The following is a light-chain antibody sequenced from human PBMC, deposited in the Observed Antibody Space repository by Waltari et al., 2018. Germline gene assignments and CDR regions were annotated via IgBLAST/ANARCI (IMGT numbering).Light chain of an antibody. CDR2: SNT. CDR3: ATWDDRLTGVV. V-gene: IGLV1-44*01. CDR1: NSNIGSNV. J-gene: IGLJ2*01. Sequence: QSALTQPPSTSGTPGQTVTIFCSGGNSNIGSNVVNWYQRVPGTAPKLLIYSNTYRPSGVPDRFSGSKSGTSASLAISGLQSDDEGDYYCATWDDRLTGVVFGGGTTVTVL.